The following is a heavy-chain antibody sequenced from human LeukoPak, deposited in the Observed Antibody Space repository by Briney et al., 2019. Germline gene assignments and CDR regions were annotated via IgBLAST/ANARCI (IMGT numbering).Heavy chain of an antibody. J-gene: IGHJ5*02. D-gene: IGHD6-13*01. CDR2: IYTSGST. CDR3: ARDGSSSWYGDWFDP. CDR1: GGSISSYY. V-gene: IGHV4-4*07. Sequence: KPSETLSLTCTVSGGSISSYYWSWIRQPAGKGLEWIGRIYTSGSTNYNPSLKSRVTMSVDTSKNQFSLKLSPVAAADTAVYYCARDGSSSWYGDWFDPWGQGTLVTVSS.